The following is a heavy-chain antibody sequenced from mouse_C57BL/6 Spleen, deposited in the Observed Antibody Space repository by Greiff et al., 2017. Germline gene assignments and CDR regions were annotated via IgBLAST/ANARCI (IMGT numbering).Heavy chain of an antibody. CDR3: ARVPFYYSNSERDLDYLDY. CDR1: GFTFSSYA. D-gene: IGHD2-5*01. Sequence: EVMLVESGGGLVKPGGSLKLSCAASGFTFSSYAMSWVRQTPEKRLEWVATISDGGSYTYYPDNVKGRFTISRDNAKNNLYLQMSHLKSEDTAMYYCARVPFYYSNSERDLDYLDYWGQGTTLTVSS. CDR2: ISDGGSYT. J-gene: IGHJ2*01. V-gene: IGHV5-4*03.